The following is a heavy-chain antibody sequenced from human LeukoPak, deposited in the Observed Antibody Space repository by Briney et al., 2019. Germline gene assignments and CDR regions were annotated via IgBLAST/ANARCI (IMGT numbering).Heavy chain of an antibody. CDR2: IKRDGSEK. V-gene: IGHV3-7*03. Sequence: GGSLRLSCAASGFTFSTYWMSWVRQAPRKGLECVANIKRDGSEKYYVDSVKGRFTIFRDDAKSSLYLQMNSLRAEDTAVYFCARVYTGNRWHFDYWGQGTLVTVSS. CDR3: ARVYTGNRWHFDY. CDR1: GFTFSTYW. D-gene: IGHD2-2*02. J-gene: IGHJ4*02.